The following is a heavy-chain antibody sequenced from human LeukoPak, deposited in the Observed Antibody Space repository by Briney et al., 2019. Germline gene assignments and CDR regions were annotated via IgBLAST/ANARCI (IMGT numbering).Heavy chain of an antibody. V-gene: IGHV4-59*01. CDR3: ARGRLYSYGFVY. CDR2: IYYSGST. D-gene: IGHD5-18*01. J-gene: IGHJ4*02. Sequence: SETLSLTCTVSGGSISSYYWSWIRQPPGKGLEWIGYIYYSGSTNYNPSLKSRVTISVDTSKNQFSLKLSSVTAADTAVYYCARGRLYSYGFVYWGQGTLVTVSS. CDR1: GGSISSYY.